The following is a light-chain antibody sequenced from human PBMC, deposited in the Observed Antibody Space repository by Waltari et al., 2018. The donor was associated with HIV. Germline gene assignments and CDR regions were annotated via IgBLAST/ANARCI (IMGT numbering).Light chain of an antibody. CDR2: GAS. CDR1: QPNNNN. Sequence: EKVMTHSPATLSMSPGERATLSCLASQPNNNNLAWYQQKPGQAPQLLIYGASTRAAGVPDRFSGSGSGTEFSLTISSLQSEDLAIYYCQQYNNWPQTFGQGTKVEIK. V-gene: IGKV3-15*01. CDR3: QQYNNWPQT. J-gene: IGKJ2*01.